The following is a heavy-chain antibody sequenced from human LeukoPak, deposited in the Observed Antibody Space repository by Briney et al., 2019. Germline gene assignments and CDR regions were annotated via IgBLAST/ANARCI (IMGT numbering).Heavy chain of an antibody. D-gene: IGHD3-10*01. V-gene: IGHV4-4*09. CDR3: AGHKSKTESSFFDY. CDR1: GGSISSYY. J-gene: IGHJ4*02. Sequence: SETLSLTWTVSGGSISSYYWSWVRQPPGKGLEWIGYIYTSGSTNYNPSLKSRVTISVDASKNQFSLKLSSVTAADTAVYYCAGHKSKTESSFFDYWGQGTLVTVSS. CDR2: IYTSGST.